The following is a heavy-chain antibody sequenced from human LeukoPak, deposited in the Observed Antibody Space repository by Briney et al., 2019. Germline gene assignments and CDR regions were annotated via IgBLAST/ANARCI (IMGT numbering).Heavy chain of an antibody. J-gene: IGHJ3*02. Sequence: SQTLSLTCTVSGGSISSGGYYWSWIRQPPGKGLEWIGYIYHSGSTYYNPSLKSRVTISVDRSKNQFSLKLSSVTAADTAVYYCASGQWELRDVAAFDIWGQGTMVTVPS. V-gene: IGHV4-30-2*01. CDR2: IYHSGST. CDR1: GGSISSGGYY. D-gene: IGHD1-26*01. CDR3: ASGQWELRDVAAFDI.